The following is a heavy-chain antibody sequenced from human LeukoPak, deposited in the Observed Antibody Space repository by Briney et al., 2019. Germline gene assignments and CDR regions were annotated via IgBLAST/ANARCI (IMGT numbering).Heavy chain of an antibody. D-gene: IGHD6-6*01. Sequence: PSETLSLTCSVSGGSISSYYWSWIRQPPGKGLEWIGEINHSGSTNYNPSLKSRVTISVDTSKNQFSLKLSSVTAADTAVYYCARESEYSSSLGFDYWGQGTLVTVSS. J-gene: IGHJ4*02. V-gene: IGHV4-34*01. CDR3: ARESEYSSSLGFDY. CDR1: GGSISSYY. CDR2: INHSGST.